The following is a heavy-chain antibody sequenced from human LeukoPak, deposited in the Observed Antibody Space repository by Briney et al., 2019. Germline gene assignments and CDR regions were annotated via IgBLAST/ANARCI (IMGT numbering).Heavy chain of an antibody. CDR3: ATSLSPQWLVSLDY. J-gene: IGHJ4*02. V-gene: IGHV1-2*06. CDR1: GGTFSSYT. Sequence: GASVKVSCKASGGTFSSYTISWVRQAPGQGLEWMGRINPNSGGTNYAQKFQGRVTMTRDTSISTAYMELSRLRSDDTAVYYCATSLSPQWLVSLDYWGQGTLVTVSS. D-gene: IGHD6-19*01. CDR2: INPNSGGT.